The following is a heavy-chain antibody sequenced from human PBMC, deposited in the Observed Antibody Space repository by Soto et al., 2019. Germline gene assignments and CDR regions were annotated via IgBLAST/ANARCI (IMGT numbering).Heavy chain of an antibody. CDR2: IYYSGAN. CDR1: GDSIGSTSHY. Sequence: QVQLQESGPGLVRPSETLSLTCSVSGDSIGSTSHYWRWLILHPGKGLEYLGYIYYSGANYYRPSLESRVTISVDTSKNKCSMKLTSVTDSDTARYECASCSDIVDKRDALDVWGQGTMVTVSS. J-gene: IGHJ3*01. V-gene: IGHV4-31*03. D-gene: IGHD3-16*02. CDR3: ASCSDIVDKRDALDV.